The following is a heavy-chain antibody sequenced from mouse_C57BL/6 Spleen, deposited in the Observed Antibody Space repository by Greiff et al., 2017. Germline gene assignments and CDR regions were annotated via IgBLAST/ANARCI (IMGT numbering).Heavy chain of an antibody. J-gene: IGHJ2*01. CDR2: IYPRDGST. CDR1: GYTFTSYD. V-gene: IGHV1-85*01. D-gene: IGHD2-4*01. Sequence: VKLVESGPELVKPGASVKLSCKASGYTFTSYDINWVKQRPGQGLEWIGWIYPRDGSTKYNEKFKGKATLTVDTSSSTAYMELHSLTSEDSAVYFCARGDYDYDGGFDYWGQGTTLTVSS. CDR3: ARGDYDYDGGFDY.